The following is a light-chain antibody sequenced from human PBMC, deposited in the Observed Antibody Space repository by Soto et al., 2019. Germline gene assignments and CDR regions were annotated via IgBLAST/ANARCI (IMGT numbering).Light chain of an antibody. CDR3: QQYGSSPSIT. V-gene: IGKV3-20*01. Sequence: EIVLTQSPGTLSLSPGERATLSCRASQSVSSSYLAWYQQEPGQAPRPLIYGASSRATGIPDRFSGSGSGTDFTLTISRLEPEDFAVYYCQQYGSSPSITFGQGTRLEIK. J-gene: IGKJ5*01. CDR1: QSVSSSY. CDR2: GAS.